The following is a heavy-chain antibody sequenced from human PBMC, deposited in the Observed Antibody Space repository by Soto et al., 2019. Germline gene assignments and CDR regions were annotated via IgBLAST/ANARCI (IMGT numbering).Heavy chain of an antibody. D-gene: IGHD3-10*01. CDR1: GFTFSSYA. CDR2: ISYDGSNK. Sequence: QVQLVESGGGVVQPGRSLRLSCAASGFTFSSYAMHWVRQAPGKGLEWVAVISYDGSNKYYADSVKGRFTISRDNSKKPRELEMNRLRAGGTAGYYCARDRELRYYGMEVWGQGTTVTVSS. J-gene: IGHJ6*02. CDR3: ARDRELRYYGMEV. V-gene: IGHV3-30-3*01.